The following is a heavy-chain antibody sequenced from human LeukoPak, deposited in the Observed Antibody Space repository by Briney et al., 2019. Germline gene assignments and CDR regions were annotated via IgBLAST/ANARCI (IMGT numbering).Heavy chain of an antibody. Sequence: GASVKVSCKASGYTFTSYGISWVRQAPGQGLEWMGGIIPIFGTANYAQKFQGRVTITADESTSTAYMELSSLRSEDTAVYYCARGHMSWQQLVNAFDIWGQGTMVTVSS. CDR2: IIPIFGTA. D-gene: IGHD6-13*01. CDR1: GYTFTSYG. CDR3: ARGHMSWQQLVNAFDI. V-gene: IGHV1-69*13. J-gene: IGHJ3*02.